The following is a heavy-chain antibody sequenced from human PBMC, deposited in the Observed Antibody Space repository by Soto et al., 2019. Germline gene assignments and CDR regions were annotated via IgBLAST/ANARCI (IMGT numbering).Heavy chain of an antibody. Sequence: PSETLSLTCTVSGCSISNPIYYWAWIRQPPGKGLEWIGSSFYSGNTYYNPSLKSRVTMSVDTSQNQFSLKLSSVTAADTAVYYCAGRTSLTSVEIFSGGLSGYNWVDPWGRGTLVTVSS. V-gene: IGHV4-39*01. CDR3: AGRTSLTSVEIFSGGLSGYNWVDP. CDR1: GCSISNPIYY. CDR2: SFYSGNT. D-gene: IGHD3-3*01. J-gene: IGHJ5*01.